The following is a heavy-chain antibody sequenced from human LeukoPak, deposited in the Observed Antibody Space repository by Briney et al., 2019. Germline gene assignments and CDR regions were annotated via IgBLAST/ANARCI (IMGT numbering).Heavy chain of an antibody. V-gene: IGHV4-59*01. CDR2: IYYSGST. CDR1: GGSISGYY. J-gene: IGHJ5*02. CDR3: ARDVGPTYFGSGSPNWFDP. D-gene: IGHD3-10*01. Sequence: PSETLSLTCTVSGGSISGYYWSWIRQPPGQGLERIGYIYYSGSTNYNPSLKSRDTISVDTSKNQFSLKLSSVTAADTAVYYCARDVGPTYFGSGSPNWFDPWGQGTLVTVSS.